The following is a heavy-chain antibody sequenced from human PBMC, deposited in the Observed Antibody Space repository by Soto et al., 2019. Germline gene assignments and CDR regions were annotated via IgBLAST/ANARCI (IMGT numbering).Heavy chain of an antibody. CDR2: IYSGGST. Sequence: EVQLVESGGGLVQPGGSLRLSCAASGVTVCSNYMSWVRQAPGKGLEWVSVIYSGGSTYYADSVKGRFTISRDNSKNTLYLQMNSLRAEDTAVYYCARHGYNYGGGYFDYWGPGTLVTVSS. J-gene: IGHJ4*02. CDR1: GVTVCSNY. CDR3: ARHGYNYGGGYFDY. V-gene: IGHV3-66*04. D-gene: IGHD5-18*01.